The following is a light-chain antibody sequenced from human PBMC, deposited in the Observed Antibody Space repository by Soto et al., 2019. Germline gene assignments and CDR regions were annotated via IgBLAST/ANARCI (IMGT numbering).Light chain of an antibody. J-gene: IGKJ1*01. V-gene: IGKV1-39*01. Sequence: DIQMTQSPSSLSASVGDRVTITCRASQSISNYLNWYQQKPGKAPKLLMFAASSLQSGVPSRFSGGGSGTDFTLTISSLQTEDFATSYCLQSYSTPRTFGQGTKVEIK. CDR3: LQSYSTPRT. CDR2: AAS. CDR1: QSISNY.